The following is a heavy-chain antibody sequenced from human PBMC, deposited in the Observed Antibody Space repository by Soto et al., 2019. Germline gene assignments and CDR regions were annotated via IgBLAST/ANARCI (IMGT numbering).Heavy chain of an antibody. CDR3: AKHLTMVRGIIVAARVPFDF. Sequence: PGGSLRLSCAASGFTFSNYAMSWVRQAPGKGLEWVSAISDRGGSTYYADSVKGRFTISRDNSKNTLFLQMNSLRAEDTAVYYCAKHLTMVRGIIVAARVPFDFWGQGTLVTVSS. CDR2: ISDRGGST. J-gene: IGHJ4*02. V-gene: IGHV3-23*01. D-gene: IGHD3-10*01. CDR1: GFTFSNYA.